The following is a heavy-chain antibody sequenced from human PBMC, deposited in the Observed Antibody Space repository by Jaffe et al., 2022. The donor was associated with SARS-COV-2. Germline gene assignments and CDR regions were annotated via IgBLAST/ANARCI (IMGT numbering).Heavy chain of an antibody. Sequence: QVQLVESGGGVVQPGRSLRLSCAASGFTFSSYGMHWVRQAPGKGLEWVAVIWYDGSNKYYADSVKGRFTISRDNSKNTLYLQMNSLRAEDTAVYYCARGKADCSGGSCYSELTGFDYWGQGTLVTVSS. CDR2: IWYDGSNK. CDR3: ARGKADCSGGSCYSELTGFDY. D-gene: IGHD2-15*01. CDR1: GFTFSSYG. V-gene: IGHV3-33*01. J-gene: IGHJ4*02.